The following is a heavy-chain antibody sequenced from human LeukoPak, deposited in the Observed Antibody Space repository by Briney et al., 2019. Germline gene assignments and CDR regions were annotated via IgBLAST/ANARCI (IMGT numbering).Heavy chain of an antibody. Sequence: GGSLRLSCAASGFTFSSYGMHWVRQAPGKGLEWVAVISYDGSNKYYADSVKGRFTISRDNSKNTLYLQMNSLRAEDTAVYYCAKDHEELGSGSYYPYYYGMDVWGQGTTVTVSS. V-gene: IGHV3-30*18. D-gene: IGHD3-10*01. CDR1: GFTFSSYG. CDR2: ISYDGSNK. J-gene: IGHJ6*02. CDR3: AKDHEELGSGSYYPYYYGMDV.